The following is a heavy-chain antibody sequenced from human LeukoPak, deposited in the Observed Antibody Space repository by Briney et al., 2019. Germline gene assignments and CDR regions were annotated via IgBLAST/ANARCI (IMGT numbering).Heavy chain of an antibody. CDR1: GYSISSGYY. V-gene: IGHV4-38-2*02. Sequence: SETLSLTCTVSGYSISSGYYWGWIRQPPGKGLEWIGSIYHSGSTYYNPSLKSRVTISVDTSKNQFSLKLSSVTAADTAVYYCARDVRLLWFGEWGNWFDPWGQGTLVTVSS. D-gene: IGHD3-10*01. J-gene: IGHJ5*02. CDR2: IYHSGST. CDR3: ARDVRLLWFGEWGNWFDP.